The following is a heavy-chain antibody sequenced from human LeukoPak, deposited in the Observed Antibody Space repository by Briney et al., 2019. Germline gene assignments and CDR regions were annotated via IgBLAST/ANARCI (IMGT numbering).Heavy chain of an antibody. CDR3: ARRQGTTLSFDY. V-gene: IGHV1-69*04. CDR1: GGTFSNYA. D-gene: IGHD1-1*01. Sequence: GASVKVSCKASGGTFSNYAISWVRQAPGQGLEWMGRIIPFLDIPDYAQKFQGRVTITADKSTSTAYMELSSLRSEDTAVYYCARRQGTTLSFDYWGQGTLVTVSS. CDR2: IIPFLDIP. J-gene: IGHJ4*02.